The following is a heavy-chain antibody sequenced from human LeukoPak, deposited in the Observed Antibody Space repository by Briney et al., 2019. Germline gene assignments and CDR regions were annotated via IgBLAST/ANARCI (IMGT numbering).Heavy chain of an antibody. CDR2: IVVGIGNT. V-gene: IGHV1-58*02. D-gene: IGHD6-6*01. CDR1: GFTFTSSA. CDR3: AGSSRAFDI. J-gene: IGHJ3*02. Sequence: ASVKVSCKASGFTFTSSAMQWVRQARGQRLEWIGWIVVGIGNTNYAQKFQERVTITRDMSTSTAYMELSSLRSEDTAVYYCAGSSRAFDIWGQGTMDTVSS.